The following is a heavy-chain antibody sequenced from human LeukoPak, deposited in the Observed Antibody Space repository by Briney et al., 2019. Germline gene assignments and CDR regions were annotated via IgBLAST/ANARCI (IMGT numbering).Heavy chain of an antibody. CDR2: VYYSGLT. Sequence: KPSETLSLTCTVSGDSIRSSSYYWGWIRQPPGKGLEWIGSVYYSGLTYYNPSLKSRVTISVDTSKSQFFLKLSSVTAADMAVYYFARRGSGKYFDYWGQGTLVTVSS. V-gene: IGHV4-39*01. CDR1: GDSIRSSSYY. D-gene: IGHD3-10*01. CDR3: ARRGSGKYFDY. J-gene: IGHJ4*02.